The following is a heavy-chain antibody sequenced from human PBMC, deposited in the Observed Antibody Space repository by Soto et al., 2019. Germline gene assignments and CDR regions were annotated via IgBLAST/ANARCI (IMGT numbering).Heavy chain of an antibody. Sequence: SLTLSLPCAISGDSLSRNSPAWTSIRQSPSRGLGWLRRTYYRSKCDNDYTIFVKSRITITPDTSKNQISLQRNAVTPEDTGVYYCAIKGYSGNYRYYFDYWGQGTLVTVSS. CDR2: TYYRSKCDN. J-gene: IGHJ4*02. V-gene: IGHV6-1*01. CDR3: AIKGYSGNYRYYFDY. D-gene: IGHD1-26*01. CDR1: GDSLSRNSPA.